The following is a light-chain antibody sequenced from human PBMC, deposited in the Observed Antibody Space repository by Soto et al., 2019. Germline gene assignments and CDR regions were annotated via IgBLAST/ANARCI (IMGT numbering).Light chain of an antibody. Sequence: DIQMAQSPSSLSASIGDRVTLTFRASQSIDTYLNWYQHKPGKAPKRLMFDTFSLESGVPSRFSGSRSGTEFTLTISSLQPEDYATYYCQQYNSYRTFGQGTKVDI. CDR1: QSIDTY. CDR2: DTF. CDR3: QQYNSYRT. J-gene: IGKJ1*01. V-gene: IGKV1-5*01.